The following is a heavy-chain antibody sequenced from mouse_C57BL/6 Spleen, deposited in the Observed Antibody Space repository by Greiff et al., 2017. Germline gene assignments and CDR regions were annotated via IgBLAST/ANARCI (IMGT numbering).Heavy chain of an antibody. CDR1: GYTFTDYY. CDR2: INPNNGGT. Sequence: EVQLQQSGPELVKPGASVKISCKASGYTFTDYYMNWVKQSHGKSLEWIGDINPNNGGTSYNQKFKGKATLTVDKSSSTAYMELRSLTSEDSAVYYCARGGTTVERGTWFAYWGQGTLVTVSA. D-gene: IGHD1-1*01. J-gene: IGHJ3*01. CDR3: ARGGTTVERGTWFAY. V-gene: IGHV1-26*01.